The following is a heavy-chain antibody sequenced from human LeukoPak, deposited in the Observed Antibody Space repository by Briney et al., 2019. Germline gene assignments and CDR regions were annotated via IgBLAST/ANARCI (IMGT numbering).Heavy chain of an antibody. CDR1: GFTFNTYN. CDR2: VSYAGGIK. V-gene: IGHV3-30*02. J-gene: IGHJ4*02. D-gene: IGHD3-10*01. CDR3: AKDRGSGTYSLDY. Sequence: GGSLRLSCAASGFTFNTYNMHWVRQFPGKGLEWVAFVSYAGGIKYYADSVKGRFTISRDNSKNTLYLQLNSLRPEDTAVYSCAKDRGSGTYSLDYWGQGTLVTVSS.